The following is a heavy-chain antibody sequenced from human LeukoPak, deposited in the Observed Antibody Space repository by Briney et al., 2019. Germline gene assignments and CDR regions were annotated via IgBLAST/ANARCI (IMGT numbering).Heavy chain of an antibody. Sequence: GGSLRLSCAASGFTFSSHSMNWVRQAPGKGLEWVSYISSSSSTIYYADSVKGRFTISRDNAKNSLYLQMNSLRAEDTAMYYCARQGSEIDYWGQGTLVTVSS. CDR3: ARQGSEIDY. CDR2: ISSSSSTI. V-gene: IGHV3-48*04. J-gene: IGHJ4*02. CDR1: GFTFSSHS.